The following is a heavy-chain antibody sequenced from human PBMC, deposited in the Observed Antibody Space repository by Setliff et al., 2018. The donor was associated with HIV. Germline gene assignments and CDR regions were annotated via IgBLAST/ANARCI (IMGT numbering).Heavy chain of an antibody. CDR3: VRGVQSPPHYSYYYMDV. CDR1: GYSFTSYG. CDR2: IIPIFGTT. J-gene: IGHJ6*03. D-gene: IGHD3-3*01. V-gene: IGHV1-69*06. Sequence: SVKVSCKASGYSFTSYGVSWVRQAPGQGLEWTGGIIPIFGTTNYAQKFQGRVTITADKSTSTAYMELTSLRFDDTAMYYCVRGVQSPPHYSYYYMDVWGEGTMVTVSS.